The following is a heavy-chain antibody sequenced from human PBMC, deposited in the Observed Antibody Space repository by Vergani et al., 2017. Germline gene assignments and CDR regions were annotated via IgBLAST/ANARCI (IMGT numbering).Heavy chain of an antibody. Sequence: QVQLQESGPGLVKPSETLSLTCAVSGYSISSGYYWGWIRQPPGKGLEWIGSIYHSGSTYYNPSLKSRVTISVDTSKNHLSLKLSSVTAADTAVYYCARRLSMVRPRGAFDIWGQGTMVTVSS. D-gene: IGHD3-10*01. CDR1: GYSISSGYY. V-gene: IGHV4-38-2*01. CDR3: ARRLSMVRPRGAFDI. J-gene: IGHJ3*02. CDR2: IYHSGST.